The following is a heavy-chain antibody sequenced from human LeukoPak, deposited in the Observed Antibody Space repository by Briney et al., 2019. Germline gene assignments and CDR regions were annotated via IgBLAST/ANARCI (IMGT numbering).Heavy chain of an antibody. D-gene: IGHD3-3*01. V-gene: IGHV3-15*01. CDR1: GFTFSNAW. Sequence: GGSLRLSCAASGFTFSNAWMSWVRQAPGKGLEWVGRIKSKTDGGTTDYAAPVKGRFTISRDDSKNTLYLQMNSLKTEDTAVYYCTTSILLDWYYFDYWGQGTLVTVSS. CDR2: IKSKTDGGTT. CDR3: TTSILLDWYYFDY. J-gene: IGHJ4*02.